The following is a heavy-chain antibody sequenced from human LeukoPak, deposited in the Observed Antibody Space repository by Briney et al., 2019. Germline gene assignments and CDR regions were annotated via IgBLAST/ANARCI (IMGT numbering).Heavy chain of an antibody. J-gene: IGHJ3*02. Sequence: ASVKVSCKASGYTFTGYYMHWVRQAPGQGLEWMGRINPNSGGTNYAQKFQGRVTMTRDTSFSTAYMELSRLRSDDTAVYYCARSRMDTAMVANDAFDIWGQGTMVTVSS. V-gene: IGHV1-2*06. CDR2: INPNSGGT. D-gene: IGHD5-18*01. CDR3: ARSRMDTAMVANDAFDI. CDR1: GYTFTGYY.